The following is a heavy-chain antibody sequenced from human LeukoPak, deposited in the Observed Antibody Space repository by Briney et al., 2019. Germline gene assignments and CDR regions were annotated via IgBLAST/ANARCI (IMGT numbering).Heavy chain of an antibody. J-gene: IGHJ4*02. CDR2: ISGSGGST. V-gene: IGHV3-23*01. CDR3: AKGDIVVVPAASEDY. CDR1: GFTVSSNY. D-gene: IGHD2-2*01. Sequence: GGSLRLSCAASGFTVSSNYMSWVRQAPGKGLEWVSAISGSGGSTYYADSVKGRFTISRDNSKNTLYLQMNSLRAEDTAVYYCAKGDIVVVPAASEDYWGQGTLVTVSS.